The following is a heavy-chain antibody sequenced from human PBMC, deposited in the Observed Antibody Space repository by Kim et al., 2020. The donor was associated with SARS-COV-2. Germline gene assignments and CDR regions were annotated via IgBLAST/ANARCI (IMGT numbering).Heavy chain of an antibody. Sequence: GGSLRLSCAASGFTFSSYSMNWVRQAPGKGLEWVSSISSSSYIYYADSVKGRFTISRDNAKNSLYLQMNSLRAADTAVYYCARQRLKPDYGGNSHLPTDYWGQGTLVTVSS. CDR3: ARQRLKPDYGGNSHLPTDY. V-gene: IGHV3-21*01. J-gene: IGHJ4*02. CDR1: GFTFSSYS. CDR2: ISSSSYI. D-gene: IGHD4-17*01.